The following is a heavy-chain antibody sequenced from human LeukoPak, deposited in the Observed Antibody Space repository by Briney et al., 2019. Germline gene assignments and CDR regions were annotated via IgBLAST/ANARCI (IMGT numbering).Heavy chain of an antibody. CDR1: GYTFTSYD. Sequence: ASVKVSCKASGYTFTSYDINWVRQATGQGLEWMGWMNPNSGNTGYAQKFQGRVTMTRNTSISTAYMELSSLRSEDTAVYYCARDSPIAAAGTNHYYYYYMDVWGKGTTVTVSS. CDR2: MNPNSGNT. J-gene: IGHJ6*03. V-gene: IGHV1-8*01. D-gene: IGHD6-13*01. CDR3: ARDSPIAAAGTNHYYYYYMDV.